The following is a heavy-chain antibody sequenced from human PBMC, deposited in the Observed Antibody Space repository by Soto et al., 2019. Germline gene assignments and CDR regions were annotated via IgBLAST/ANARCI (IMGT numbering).Heavy chain of an antibody. Sequence: EVQVVESGGGLVEPGGSLRLSCAASGFTFSRYWMHWVRQAPGKGLVWVSRINSDGSSTSYADSVKGRVTISSDNDKNTLYLQMNSLRVEDTAVYYCARATSWENWYFDLWGRGTLVTVSS. D-gene: IGHD7-27*01. CDR1: GFTFSRYW. CDR3: ARATSWENWYFDL. V-gene: IGHV3-74*01. CDR2: INSDGSST. J-gene: IGHJ2*01.